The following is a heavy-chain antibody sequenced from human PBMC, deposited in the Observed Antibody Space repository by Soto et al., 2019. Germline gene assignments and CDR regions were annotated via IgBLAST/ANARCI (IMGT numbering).Heavy chain of an antibody. D-gene: IGHD1-7*01. Sequence: PGGSLRLSCAASGFSVSSNFMTWVRQAPGKGLEWVSVISSGSDSSTYYADSVKGRFTISRDSSKNTLFLQMSSLRAEDTAIYYCASGPQRNYVYLYWGQGTLVTVS. CDR2: ISSGSDSST. V-gene: IGHV3-53*01. CDR1: GFSVSSNF. CDR3: ASGPQRNYVYLY. J-gene: IGHJ4*02.